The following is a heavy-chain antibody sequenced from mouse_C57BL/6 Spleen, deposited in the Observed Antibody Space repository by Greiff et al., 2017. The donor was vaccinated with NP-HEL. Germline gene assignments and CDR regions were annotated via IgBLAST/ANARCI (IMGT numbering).Heavy chain of an antibody. J-gene: IGHJ4*01. CDR1: GYTFTDYN. V-gene: IGHV1-18*01. CDR2: INPNNGGT. Sequence: VQLQQSGPELVKPGASVKIPCKASGYTFTDYNMDWVKQSHGKSLEWIGDINPNNGGTIYNQKFKGKATLTVDKSSSTAYMELRSLTSEDTAVYYCARIGYYYGSSSYYAMDYWGQGTSVTVSS. CDR3: ARIGYYYGSSSYYAMDY. D-gene: IGHD1-1*01.